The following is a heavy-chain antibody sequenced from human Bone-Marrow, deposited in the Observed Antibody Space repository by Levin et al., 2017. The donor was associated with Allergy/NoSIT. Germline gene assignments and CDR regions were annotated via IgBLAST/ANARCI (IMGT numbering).Heavy chain of an antibody. J-gene: IGHJ4*02. CDR3: ATLYSSRR. D-gene: IGHD6-13*01. CDR2: FDPEEGET. V-gene: IGHV1-24*01. Sequence: ASVKVSCKGSGHTLTEESMHWVRQAPGKGLEWMGGFDPEEGETIYAQKFQGRVTMTEDTSTDTAYMELRGLRSEDTAVYYCATLYSSRRWGQGTLVTVSS. CDR1: GHTLTEES.